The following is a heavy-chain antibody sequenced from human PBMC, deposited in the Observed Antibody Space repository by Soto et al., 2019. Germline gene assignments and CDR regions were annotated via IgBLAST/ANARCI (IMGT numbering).Heavy chain of an antibody. J-gene: IGHJ6*02. CDR1: GYTFTGYY. Sequence: QVQLVQSGAEVKKPGASVKVSCKASGYTFTGYYMHWVRQAPGQGLEWMGWINPNSGGTNYAQKFQGWVTMTRDTSISTAYMELSRRRSDDTAVYYCARDGDCSGGSCYLPYYYGMDVWGQGTTVTVSS. CDR3: ARDGDCSGGSCYLPYYYGMDV. V-gene: IGHV1-2*04. D-gene: IGHD2-15*01. CDR2: INPNSGGT.